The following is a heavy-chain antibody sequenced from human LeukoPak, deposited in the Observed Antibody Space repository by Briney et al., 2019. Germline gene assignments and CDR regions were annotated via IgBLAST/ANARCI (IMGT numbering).Heavy chain of an antibody. CDR3: AEVGHGGFDF. CDR2: ISGDGDST. V-gene: IGHV3-43*02. Sequence: GGSLRLSCAASGFTFDDYAIHWVRQAPGKGLEWVSLISGDGDSTYYADSVEGRFTISRDNSKNSLYLQMNSLRTEDTALYYCAEVGHGGFDFWGQGTLVTVSS. CDR1: GFTFDDYA. D-gene: IGHD5-24*01. J-gene: IGHJ4*02.